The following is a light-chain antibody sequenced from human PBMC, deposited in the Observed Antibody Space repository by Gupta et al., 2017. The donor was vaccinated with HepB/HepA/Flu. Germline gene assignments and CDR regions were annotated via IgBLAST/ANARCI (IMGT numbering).Light chain of an antibody. J-gene: IGKJ5*01. CDR2: DAS. V-gene: IGKV3-11*01. CDR1: QSISDY. Sequence: DIVLTQSPATLSLSPGERATLSCRASQSISDYLVWYQQKPDQAPRLLIYDASNPATGIPDRFSGSGSGTDFTLTISSLEPEDFAVYYCQQRSTWPITFGQGTRLEI. CDR3: QQRSTWPIT.